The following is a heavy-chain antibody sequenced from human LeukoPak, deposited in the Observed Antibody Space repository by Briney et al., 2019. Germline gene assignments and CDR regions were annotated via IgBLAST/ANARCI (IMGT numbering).Heavy chain of an antibody. CDR2: ISAYNGNT. Sequence: ASVKVSCKASGYTFTSYGISWVRQAPGQGLEWMGWISAYNGNTNYAQKLQGRVTMTTDTSTSTAYMELRSLRSEDTAVYYCAREETTVTPPEGFDPWGQGTLVTVSS. CDR3: AREETTVTPPEGFDP. CDR1: GYTFTSYG. D-gene: IGHD4-17*01. J-gene: IGHJ5*02. V-gene: IGHV1-18*01.